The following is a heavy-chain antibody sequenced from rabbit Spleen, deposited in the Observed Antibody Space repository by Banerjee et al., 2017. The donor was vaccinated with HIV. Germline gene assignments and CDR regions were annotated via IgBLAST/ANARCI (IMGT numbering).Heavy chain of an antibody. D-gene: IGHD6-1*01. CDR3: ARLGHADYPYAYGLKL. V-gene: IGHV1S45*01. CDR2: IGAGSSGST. Sequence: QEQLEESGGDLVKPEGSLTLTCTASGIDFSSYYYVCWVRQAPGKGLEWIACIGAGSSGSTDYASWAKGRFTISKTSSTTVTLQMTSLTAADTATYFCARLGHADYPYAYGLKLWGPGTLVTVS. J-gene: IGHJ4*01. CDR1: GIDFSSYYY.